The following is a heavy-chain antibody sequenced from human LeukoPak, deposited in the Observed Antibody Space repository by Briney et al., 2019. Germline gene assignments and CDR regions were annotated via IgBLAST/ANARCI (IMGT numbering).Heavy chain of an antibody. V-gene: IGHV1-18*01. CDR3: ARHMTTVVTSLDS. Sequence: VASVKVSCKASGYDFSSYGISWVRQAPGQGLQWMGWISVYNGKTNYGPLQGRVTMTTDTSTGTAYMELRNLRPEDTAIYYCARHMTTVVTSLDSWGQGTLVTVSS. CDR2: ISVYNGKT. D-gene: IGHD4-23*01. J-gene: IGHJ4*02. CDR1: GYDFSSYG.